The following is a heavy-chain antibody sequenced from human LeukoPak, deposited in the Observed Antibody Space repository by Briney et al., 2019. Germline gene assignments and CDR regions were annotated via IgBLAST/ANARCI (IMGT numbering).Heavy chain of an antibody. CDR2: IWYDGSNE. J-gene: IGHJ4*02. CDR3: ARALWPYYFDY. CDR1: GFTFSSYG. Sequence: PGGSLRLSGAASGFTFSSYGMHWVRQAPGKGLEWVAIIWYDGSNEYYADSVKGRFTISRDNSKNTLYLQMNSLRAEDTAVYYCARALWPYYFDYWGQGTLVTVSS. V-gene: IGHV3-33*01. D-gene: IGHD2-21*01.